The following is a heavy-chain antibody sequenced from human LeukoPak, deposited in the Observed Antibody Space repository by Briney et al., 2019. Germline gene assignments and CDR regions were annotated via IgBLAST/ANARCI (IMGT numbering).Heavy chain of an antibody. Sequence: GGSLRLSCAASGVMFPSYWMTWVRQAPGKGLEWVANIKQDGSEKYYVDSVKGRFTISRGNAKNTLYLQINSLRAEDTAVYYCARSTANAFDIWGQGTMVTVPS. CDR1: GVMFPSYW. CDR3: ARSTANAFDI. D-gene: IGHD4-11*01. V-gene: IGHV3-7*04. CDR2: IKQDGSEK. J-gene: IGHJ3*02.